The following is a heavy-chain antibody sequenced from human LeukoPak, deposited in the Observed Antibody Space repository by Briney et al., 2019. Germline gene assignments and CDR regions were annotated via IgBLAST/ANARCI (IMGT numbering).Heavy chain of an antibody. CDR3: ARKQLAPEYYYYMDV. CDR1: GYTFTGYY. Sequence: ASVKVSCKASGYTFTGYYMHWVRQAPGQGLEWMGWISAYNGNTNYAQKLQGRVTMTTDTSTSTAYMELRSLRSDDTAVYYCARKQLAPEYYYYMDVWGKGTTVTVSS. D-gene: IGHD6-13*01. V-gene: IGHV1-18*04. CDR2: ISAYNGNT. J-gene: IGHJ6*03.